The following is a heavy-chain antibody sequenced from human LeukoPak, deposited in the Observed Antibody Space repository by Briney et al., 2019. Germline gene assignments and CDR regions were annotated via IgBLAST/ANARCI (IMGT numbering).Heavy chain of an antibody. J-gene: IGHJ3*02. Sequence: SETLSLTCTVSGGSISSYYWSWIRQPPGKGLEWIGSVFYTGSTYYNPSLKSRVTISVDTSNNEFSLKLRSVTAADTAVYYCARPPVSGLIDGFDIWGQGTMVTVSS. CDR3: ARPPVSGLIDGFDI. CDR1: GGSISSYY. D-gene: IGHD3-10*01. V-gene: IGHV4-59*08. CDR2: VFYTGST.